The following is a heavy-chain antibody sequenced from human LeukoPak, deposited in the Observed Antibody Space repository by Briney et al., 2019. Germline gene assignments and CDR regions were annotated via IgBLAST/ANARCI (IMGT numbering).Heavy chain of an antibody. CDR2: IYYSGST. CDR1: GGSISSSSYY. CDR3: ARRPYRDGYNVGDY. D-gene: IGHD5-24*01. Sequence: PSETLSLTCTVSGGSISSSSYYWGWIRQPPGRGLEWIGSIYYSGSTYYNPSLKSRVTISVDTSKNQFSLKLSSVTAADTAVYYCARRPYRDGYNVGDYWGQGTLVTVSS. V-gene: IGHV4-39*01. J-gene: IGHJ4*02.